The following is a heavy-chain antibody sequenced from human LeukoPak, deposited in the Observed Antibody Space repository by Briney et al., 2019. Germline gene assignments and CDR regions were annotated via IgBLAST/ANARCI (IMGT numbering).Heavy chain of an antibody. Sequence: GGSLRLSCAASGFPLDDYAMHWARQAPGKGLEGGSGISWNSGSIGYADSVKGRFTIFRDNAKNSLYLQMNSLRAEDMALYYCAKSPHSDYGDYAEYFQHWGQGTLVTVSS. CDR2: ISWNSGSI. D-gene: IGHD4-17*01. V-gene: IGHV3-9*03. J-gene: IGHJ1*01. CDR3: AKSPHSDYGDYAEYFQH. CDR1: GFPLDDYA.